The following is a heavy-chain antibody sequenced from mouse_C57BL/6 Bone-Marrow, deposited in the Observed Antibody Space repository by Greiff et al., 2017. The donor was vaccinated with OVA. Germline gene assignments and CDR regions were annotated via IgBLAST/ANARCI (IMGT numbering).Heavy chain of an antibody. D-gene: IGHD2-4*01. CDR1: GFTFSDFY. V-gene: IGHV7-1*01. CDR3: ARDADYDSLAMDY. J-gene: IGHJ4*01. Sequence: EVMLVESGGGLVQSGRSLRLSCATSGFTFSDFYMEWVRQAPGKGLEWIAASRNKANDYTTEYSASVKGRFIVSRYTSQSILYLQMNALRAEDTAIYYCARDADYDSLAMDYWGQGTSVTVSS. CDR2: SRNKANDYTT.